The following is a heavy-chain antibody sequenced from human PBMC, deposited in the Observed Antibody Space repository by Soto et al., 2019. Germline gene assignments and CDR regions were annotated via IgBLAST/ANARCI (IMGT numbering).Heavy chain of an antibody. CDR1: GGTFRSSA. CDR3: ARGRIVVRVLASYGGMDV. D-gene: IGHD3-22*01. Sequence: CCKASGGTFRSSAISWGRQAPGQGLEWMGGSIPIFGTANYAQKFQGRVTITADESTSTAYMELSSLRSEDTAVYYCARGRIVVRVLASYGGMDVCGQGTTVTVSS. J-gene: IGHJ6*02. V-gene: IGHV1-69*01. CDR2: SIPIFGTA.